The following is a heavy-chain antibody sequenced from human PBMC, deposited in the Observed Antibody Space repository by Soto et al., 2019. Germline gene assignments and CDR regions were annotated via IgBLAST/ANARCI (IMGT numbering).Heavy chain of an antibody. V-gene: IGHV3-23*01. CDR3: AKDPVPQLLPSWWFDP. J-gene: IGHJ5*02. Sequence: PGGSLRLSCAASGFAFGAYAMTWVRHAPGKGLEWVSVISGAGGNTYYADSVKGRFTVSRDNSKKMLYLEMNSLRVEDTAIYYCAKDPVPQLLPSWWFDPWGQGTWVTVSS. CDR1: GFAFGAYA. D-gene: IGHD2-2*01. CDR2: ISGAGGNT.